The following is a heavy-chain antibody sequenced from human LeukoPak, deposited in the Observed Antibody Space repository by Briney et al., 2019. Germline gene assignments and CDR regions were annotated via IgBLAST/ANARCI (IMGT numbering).Heavy chain of an antibody. D-gene: IGHD2-2*01. Sequence: SSETLSLTCTVSGGSISSSNYYWGWIRQPPGKGLEWIGSIYYSGSTYNNPSLKSRVTLSLDTSKSQFSLRLSSVTAADTAVYYCGRGSSPTYPLDYWGQGTLVTVSS. CDR2: IYYSGST. CDR1: GGSISSSNYY. J-gene: IGHJ4*02. V-gene: IGHV4-39*01. CDR3: GRGSSPTYPLDY.